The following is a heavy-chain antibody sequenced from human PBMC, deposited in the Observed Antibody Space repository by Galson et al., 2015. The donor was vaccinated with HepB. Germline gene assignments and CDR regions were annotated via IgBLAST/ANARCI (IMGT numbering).Heavy chain of an antibody. Sequence: SLRLSCAASGFTFGDYAMSWFRQAPGKGLEWVGFIRSRAYGGTSEYSASVKGRFTISRDDYKSIAYLQMNSLKTEDTAVYYCTRETEESGSYMSSSYGMDFWGQGTPVTVSS. CDR2: IRSRAYGGTS. CDR1: GFTFGDYA. CDR3: TRETEESGSYMSSSYGMDF. D-gene: IGHD1-26*01. V-gene: IGHV3-49*03. J-gene: IGHJ6*02.